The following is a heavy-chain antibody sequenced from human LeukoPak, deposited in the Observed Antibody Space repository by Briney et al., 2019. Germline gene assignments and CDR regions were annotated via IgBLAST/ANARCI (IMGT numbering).Heavy chain of an antibody. Sequence: SETLSLTCTVSGGSISTYYWSWIRQPPGKGLEWIGYIHYSGSTNYNPSLKSRVTMSVDTSKNQFSLKLSSVTAADTAVYYCARHSPGTTNDHWGQGTLVTVSS. D-gene: IGHD1-1*01. J-gene: IGHJ4*02. CDR2: IHYSGST. CDR1: GGSISTYY. V-gene: IGHV4-59*08. CDR3: ARHSPGTTNDH.